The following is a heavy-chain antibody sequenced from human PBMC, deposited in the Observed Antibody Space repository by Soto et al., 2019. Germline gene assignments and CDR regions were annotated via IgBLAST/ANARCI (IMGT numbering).Heavy chain of an antibody. CDR2: IWYDGSNK. V-gene: IGHV3-33*01. D-gene: IGHD1-26*01. Sequence: LRLSCAASGFTFSSYGMHWVRQAPGKGLEWVAVIWYDGSNKYYADSVKGRFTISRDNSKNTLYLQMNSLRAEDTAVYYCARDPTRPVGHYYYYGVDVWGQGTTVTV. CDR3: ARDPTRPVGHYYYYGVDV. J-gene: IGHJ6*02. CDR1: GFTFSSYG.